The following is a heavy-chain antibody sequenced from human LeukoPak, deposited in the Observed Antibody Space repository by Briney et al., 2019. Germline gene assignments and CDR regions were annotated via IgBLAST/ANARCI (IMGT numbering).Heavy chain of an antibody. CDR3: ARDYDS. D-gene: IGHD5-12*01. V-gene: IGHV3-21*01. J-gene: IGHJ5*02. CDR2: ITSGSSHI. CDR1: GFTFSSYN. Sequence: GGSLRLSCAASGFTFSSYNMNWVRQTPGQGLEWVSSITSGSSHIYYADSVKGRFTISRDNAKSSLYLQMNSLRAEDTAVYYCARDYDSWGQGTLVTVSS.